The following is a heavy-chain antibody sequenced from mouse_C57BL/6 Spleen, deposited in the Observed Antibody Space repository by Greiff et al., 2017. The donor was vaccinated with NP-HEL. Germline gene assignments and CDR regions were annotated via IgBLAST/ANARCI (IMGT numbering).Heavy chain of an antibody. CDR3: ARSHGSSYGYFDV. CDR2: ISNLAYSI. V-gene: IGHV5-15*04. J-gene: IGHJ1*03. D-gene: IGHD1-1*01. Sequence: EVMLVESGGGLVQPGGSLKLSCAASGFTFSDYGMAWVRQAPRKGPEWVAFISNLAYSIYYADTVTGRFTISRENAKNTLYLEMSSLRSEDTAMYYCARSHGSSYGYFDVWGTGTTVTVSS. CDR1: GFTFSDYG.